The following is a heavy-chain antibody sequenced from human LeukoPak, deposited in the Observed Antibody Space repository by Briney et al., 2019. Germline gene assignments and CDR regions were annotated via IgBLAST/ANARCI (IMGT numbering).Heavy chain of an antibody. CDR2: INYRGSA. J-gene: IGHJ5*02. Sequence: SETLSLTCTVSGGSISSVDYCWSWIRQYPGKGLEWIGCINYRGSAYYNPSLKSRVTISVDTSKNQFSLKLSSVTAADTAVYYCARVVYYDSSGYYYYVWFDPWGQGTLVTVSS. V-gene: IGHV4-30-4*08. CDR1: GGSISSVDYC. D-gene: IGHD3-22*01. CDR3: ARVVYYDSSGYYYYVWFDP.